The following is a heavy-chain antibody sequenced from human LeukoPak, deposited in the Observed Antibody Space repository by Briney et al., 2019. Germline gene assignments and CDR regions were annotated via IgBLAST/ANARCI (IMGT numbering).Heavy chain of an antibody. Sequence: ASVKVPRKASGYTFTSYAMHWVRQAPGQRLEWMGWINAGNGNTKYSQKFQGRVTITRDTSASTAYMELSSLRSEDTAVYYCARDLAVAGTNVDWFDPWGQGTLVTVSS. J-gene: IGHJ5*02. D-gene: IGHD6-19*01. CDR3: ARDLAVAGTNVDWFDP. CDR1: GYTFTSYA. CDR2: INAGNGNT. V-gene: IGHV1-3*01.